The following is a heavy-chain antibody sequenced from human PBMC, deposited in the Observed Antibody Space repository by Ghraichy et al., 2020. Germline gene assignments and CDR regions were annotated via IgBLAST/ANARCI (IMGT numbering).Heavy chain of an antibody. J-gene: IGHJ6*02. CDR3: ATCFYMVRGVTARVMAYYYYGMDV. Sequence: ASVKVSCKVSGYTLPELSMHWVRQAPGKGLEWMGGFDPEDGETIYAQKFQGRVTMTEDTSTDTAYMELSSLRSEDTAVYYCATCFYMVRGVTARVMAYYYYGMDVWGQGTTVTVSS. D-gene: IGHD3-10*01. CDR1: GYTLPELS. V-gene: IGHV1-24*01. CDR2: FDPEDGET.